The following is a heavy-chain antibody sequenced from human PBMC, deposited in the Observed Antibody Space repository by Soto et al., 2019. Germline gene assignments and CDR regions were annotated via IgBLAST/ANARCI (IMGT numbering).Heavy chain of an antibody. V-gene: IGHV1-69*13. D-gene: IGHD5-12*01. CDR3: ARGSRAWLQFDAFDI. CDR2: IIPIFGTA. J-gene: IGHJ3*02. CDR1: GGTFSSYS. Sequence: SVKVSWKASGGTFSSYSISWVLEAPGQGLEWMGGIIPIFGTANYAQKFQGRVTITADESTSTAYMELSSLRSEDTAVYYCARGSRAWLQFDAFDIWGQGTMVTVSS.